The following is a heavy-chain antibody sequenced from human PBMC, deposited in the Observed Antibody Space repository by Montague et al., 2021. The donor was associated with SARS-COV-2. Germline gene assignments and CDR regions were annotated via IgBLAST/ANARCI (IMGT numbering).Heavy chain of an antibody. D-gene: IGHD3-22*01. CDR1: GFTFSSYS. Sequence: SLRLSCAASGFTFSSYSMNWVRQAPGKGLEWVSSISSSSSYIYYADSVKGRFTISRGNAKNSLYLQMNSLRAEDTAVYYCARSPSYYYDSSGCFDYWGQGTLVTVSS. CDR2: ISSSSSYI. J-gene: IGHJ4*02. CDR3: ARSPSYYYDSSGCFDY. V-gene: IGHV3-21*01.